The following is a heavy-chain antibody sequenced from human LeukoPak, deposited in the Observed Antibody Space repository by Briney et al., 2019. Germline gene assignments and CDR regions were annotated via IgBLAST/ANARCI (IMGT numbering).Heavy chain of an antibody. J-gene: IGHJ4*02. CDR2: IYYSGST. CDR1: GGSISTYY. V-gene: IGHV4-59*12. Sequence: SETLSLTCTVSGGSISTYYWSWIRQPPGKGLEWIGYIYYSGSTNYNPSLKSRVTISVDKSKNQFSLKLSSVTAADTAVYYCAREPPVDYGGTAGFDYWGQGTLVTVSS. D-gene: IGHD4-23*01. CDR3: AREPPVDYGGTAGFDY.